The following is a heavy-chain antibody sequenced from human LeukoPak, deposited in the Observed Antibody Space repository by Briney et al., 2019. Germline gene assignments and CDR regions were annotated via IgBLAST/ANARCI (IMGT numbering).Heavy chain of an antibody. D-gene: IGHD2-2*02. CDR3: ARGPYCTNTNCHTAFDY. Sequence: SETLSLTCTVSGGSISSGGYYWSWIRQHPGKGLEWIGYIYHTGSIDNNPSLRSRLTISVDTSKNQFSLKLSSVTAADTAVYYCARGPYCTNTNCHTAFDYWGQGALVTVSS. CDR1: GGSISSGGYY. J-gene: IGHJ4*02. CDR2: IYHTGSI. V-gene: IGHV4-30-2*01.